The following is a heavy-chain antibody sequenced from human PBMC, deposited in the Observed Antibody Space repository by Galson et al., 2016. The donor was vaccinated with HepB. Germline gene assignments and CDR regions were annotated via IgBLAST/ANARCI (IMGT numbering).Heavy chain of an antibody. CDR2: IWYDGSTK. CDR3: SRGTRYYDFWSGHEHDY. J-gene: IGHJ4*02. Sequence: SLRLSCAASGFIFSNYDMHWVRQAPGKGLEWVALIWYDGSTKYYGDSEKGRFTISRDNSTNTLYLQRNSLGAEDTAVYNWSRGTRYYDFWSGHEHDYWGQGTLVTVSS. V-gene: IGHV3-33*01. D-gene: IGHD3-3*01. CDR1: GFIFSNYD.